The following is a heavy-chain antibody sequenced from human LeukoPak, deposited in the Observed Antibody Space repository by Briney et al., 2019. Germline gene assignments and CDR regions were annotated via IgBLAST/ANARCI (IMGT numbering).Heavy chain of an antibody. V-gene: IGHV3-15*01. J-gene: IGHJ4*02. CDR2: IKSNIDGGTA. Sequence: GGSLRLSCAASGFTFTKAWMTWVRQAPGKGLEWVGRIKSNIDGGTADYAAPVKGRFTIARDDSKNTVYLQMNSLKTEDTAAYYCSTLVVVGSDYWGQGTLVTVSS. CDR1: GFTFTKAW. CDR3: STLVVVGSDY. D-gene: IGHD2-15*01.